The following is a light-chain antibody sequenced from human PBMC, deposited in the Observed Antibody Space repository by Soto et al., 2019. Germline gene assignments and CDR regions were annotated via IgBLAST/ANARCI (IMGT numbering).Light chain of an antibody. CDR2: GAS. V-gene: IGKV3-20*01. Sequence: EMVLTQSPGTLSLSPGERATLSCRASQSISSNSLAWYQQKPGQAPRLFIYGASSRATGIPDRFSGSGSGTHFTLTISRLEPEDFAVYYCQQYGTSPLSFGGGTKVDIK. J-gene: IGKJ4*01. CDR3: QQYGTSPLS. CDR1: QSISSNS.